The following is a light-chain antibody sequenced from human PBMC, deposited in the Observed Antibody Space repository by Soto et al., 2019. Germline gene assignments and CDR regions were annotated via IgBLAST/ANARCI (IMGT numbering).Light chain of an antibody. CDR1: QSISSW. CDR3: QQYNSART. V-gene: IGKV1-5*03. CDR2: KAS. J-gene: IGKJ4*01. Sequence: DIQMTQSPSTLSASVGDRVTITCRASQSISSWLAWYQQKPGKAPKLLIYKASSLESGVPSRFSGSGSGTEFTLTISSLQPDDFATYYCQQYNSARTFGGGTNVEIK.